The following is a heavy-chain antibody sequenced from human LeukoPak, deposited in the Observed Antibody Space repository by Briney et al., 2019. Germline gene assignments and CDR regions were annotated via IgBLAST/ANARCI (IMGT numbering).Heavy chain of an antibody. CDR3: ASYDFWSGYLEY. J-gene: IGHJ4*02. V-gene: IGHV4-30-2*01. CDR1: GGSISSGGYS. D-gene: IGHD3-3*01. Sequence: SLTLSLTCAVSGGSISSGGYSWSWIRQPPGKGLEWIGYFYHSGSTYYNPSLKSRVTISVDRSKNQFSLKLSSVTAADTAVYYCASYDFWSGYLEYWGQGTLVTVSS. CDR2: FYHSGST.